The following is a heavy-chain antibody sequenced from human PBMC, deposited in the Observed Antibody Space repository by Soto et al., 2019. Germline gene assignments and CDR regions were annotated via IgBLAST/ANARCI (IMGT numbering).Heavy chain of an antibody. D-gene: IGHD3-16*01. CDR2: ISAYNGNT. V-gene: IGHV1-18*01. Sequence: GASVKVSCKASGYTFSSYGISWVRQAPGQGLEWMGWISAYNGNTNYEQKFQGRVTMTTDTSTSTAYMELRSLRSDDTAVYYCARDLIPYYPRGEAFDIWGQGTMVT. J-gene: IGHJ3*02. CDR1: GYTFSSYG. CDR3: ARDLIPYYPRGEAFDI.